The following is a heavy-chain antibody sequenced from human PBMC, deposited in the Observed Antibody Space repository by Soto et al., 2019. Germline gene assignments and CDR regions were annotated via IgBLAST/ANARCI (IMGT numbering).Heavy chain of an antibody. J-gene: IGHJ4*02. CDR1: GASISTGGYY. CDR3: ARDLRLDS. V-gene: IGHV4-31*01. Sequence: QVQLQESGPGLVKPSQTVSLTCSVSGASISTGGYYWSWIRQPPGKGLEWIGYIYNSGSIYYNPCXXTXVXXSADTYTNQFSLTVTSGTAADTAMYYGARDLRLDSWGQGTLVTVSS. CDR2: IYNSGSI.